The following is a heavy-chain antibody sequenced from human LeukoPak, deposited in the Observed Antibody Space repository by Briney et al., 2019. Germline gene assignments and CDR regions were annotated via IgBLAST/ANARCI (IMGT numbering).Heavy chain of an antibody. CDR2: IKQDGSEK. Sequence: PGGSLTLSCPASGFSFGSYWLSWVGQAPGKGLEGVANIKQDGSEKYYVDSVKGRFTISRDNAKNSLYLQMNSLRAEDTAVYYCARAGRTHFYSGMYVWGQGTTVTVSS. CDR3: ARAGRTHFYSGMYV. V-gene: IGHV3-7*01. CDR1: GFSFGSYW. J-gene: IGHJ6*02.